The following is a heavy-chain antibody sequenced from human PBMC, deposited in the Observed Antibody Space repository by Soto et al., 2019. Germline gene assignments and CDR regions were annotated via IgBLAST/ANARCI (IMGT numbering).Heavy chain of an antibody. CDR2: ISSSSSYI. D-gene: IGHD6-19*01. Sequence: PGGSLRLCYAASGFISSNYSMNGGRQAPEKGLEWGSSISSSSSYIYYADSEKGRSTISRDNANNSHYLQMNILRAEETAMYYCARSDSSGWYYFDYWGKGTLVTVSS. CDR3: ARSDSSGWYYFDY. CDR1: GFISSNYS. J-gene: IGHJ4*02. V-gene: IGHV3-21*01.